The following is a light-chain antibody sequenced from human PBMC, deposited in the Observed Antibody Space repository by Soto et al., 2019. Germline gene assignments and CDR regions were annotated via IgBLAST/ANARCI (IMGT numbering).Light chain of an antibody. CDR1: SSNIGRSY. CDR3: ATWDNSLSGWV. J-gene: IGLJ3*02. CDR2: GNN. V-gene: IGLV1-47*02. Sequence: QSVLTQPPSASGTPGQRVPISCSGSSSNIGRSYVYWFRQLPGTAPKLLIYGNNQRPSGVPDRFSGSKSGTSASLAISGLRSEDEADYYCATWDNSLSGWVFGGGTKVTVL.